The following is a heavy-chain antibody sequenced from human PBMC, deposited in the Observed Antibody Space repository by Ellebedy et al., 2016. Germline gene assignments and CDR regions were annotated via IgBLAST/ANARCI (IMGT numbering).Heavy chain of an antibody. CDR1: GGSISSSSYY. CDR2: IYYSGST. CDR3: ARHSRSSGWDPYFDY. D-gene: IGHD6-19*01. J-gene: IGHJ4*02. V-gene: IGHV4-39*01. Sequence: SETLSLTCTVSGGSISSSSYYWGWIRQPPGKGLEWIGSIYYSGSTYYTPSLKSRVTISVDTSKNQFSLKLSSVTAADTAVYYCARHSRSSGWDPYFDYWGQGTLVTVSS.